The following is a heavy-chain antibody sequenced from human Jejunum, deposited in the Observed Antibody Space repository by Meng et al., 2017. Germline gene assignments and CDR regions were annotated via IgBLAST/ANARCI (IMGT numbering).Heavy chain of an antibody. Sequence: QLQESGPGLVNPSQTLCPTGTVSGGSLSSGGYYWHLLRQHAGRGLEWIGYIYYTGRTDYNPSLRSRVTISRDTSKNQFSLKVTSVTAADTAMYYCVARDGYNSPALGYWGQGNLVTVSS. CDR2: IYYTGRT. J-gene: IGHJ4*02. CDR3: VARDGYNSPALGY. V-gene: IGHV4-31*03. CDR1: GGSLSSGGYY. D-gene: IGHD5-24*01.